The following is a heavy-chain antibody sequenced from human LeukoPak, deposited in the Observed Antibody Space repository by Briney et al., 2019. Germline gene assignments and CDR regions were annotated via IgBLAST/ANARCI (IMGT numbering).Heavy chain of an antibody. CDR2: MYRGGST. Sequence: GGSLRLSCAASGFTVSNNYLSWVRQAPGKGLEWVSIMYRGGSTGVADSVRGRFTISRDTSKNMVYPQMNGLRAEDTAIYYWVRGSDQRGWFDPWGQGTLVTVSS. J-gene: IGHJ5*02. D-gene: IGHD2-2*01. V-gene: IGHV3-53*01. CDR1: GFTVSNNY. CDR3: VRGSDQRGWFDP.